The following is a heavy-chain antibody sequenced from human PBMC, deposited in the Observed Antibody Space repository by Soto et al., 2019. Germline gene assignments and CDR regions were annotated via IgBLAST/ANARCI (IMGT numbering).Heavy chain of an antibody. CDR3: AREMVAVKYYYYGMDV. J-gene: IGHJ6*01. CDR1: GYTFTSYG. D-gene: IGHD2-15*01. Sequence: GASVKVSCKASGYTFTSYGISWVRQAPGQGLEWMGGIIPIFGTANYAQKFQGRVTITADESTSTAYMELSSLRSEDTAVYYCAREMVAVKYYYYGMDVWGQGTTVTVSS. CDR2: IIPIFGTA. V-gene: IGHV1-69*13.